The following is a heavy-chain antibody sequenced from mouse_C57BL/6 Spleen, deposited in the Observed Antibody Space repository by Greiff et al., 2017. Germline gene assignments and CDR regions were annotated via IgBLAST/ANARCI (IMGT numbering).Heavy chain of an antibody. J-gene: IGHJ4*01. V-gene: IGHV2-5*01. CDR2: IWRGGST. CDR1: GFSLTSYG. Sequence: VQLQQSGPGLVQPSQSLSITCTVSGFSLTSYGVHWVRQSPGKGLEWLGVIWRGGSTDYNAAFMSRLSINKDNSKRQIFFKMNSLQADDTAIYDCAKNSRGNYAMDDWGQGTSVTVSS. CDR3: AKNSRGNYAMDD.